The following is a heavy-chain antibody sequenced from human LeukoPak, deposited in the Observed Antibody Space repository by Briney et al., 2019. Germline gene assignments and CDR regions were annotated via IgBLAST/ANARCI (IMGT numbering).Heavy chain of an antibody. Sequence: PSETLSLTCTVSGGSVSSGSYYWSWIRQPAGKGLERIGRIYASGSTNYNPSLKSRVTISLDTSKNQFSLKLSSVAAADTAVYYCARTLGYYDSSGYSDFDYWGQGTLVTVSS. CDR2: IYASGST. D-gene: IGHD3-22*01. V-gene: IGHV4-61*02. CDR1: GGSVSSGSYY. CDR3: ARTLGYYDSSGYSDFDY. J-gene: IGHJ4*02.